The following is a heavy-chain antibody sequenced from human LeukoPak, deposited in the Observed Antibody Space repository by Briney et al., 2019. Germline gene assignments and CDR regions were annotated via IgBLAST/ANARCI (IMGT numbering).Heavy chain of an antibody. CDR1: GGSISSHY. V-gene: IGHV4-59*11. CDR2: IYYSGYT. J-gene: IGHJ4*02. D-gene: IGHD1-7*01. Sequence: SETLSLTCIVYGGSISSHYWSWIRQPPGMGLEWIGYIYYSGYTNYNPSLKSRVTISVDTSENQFSLKLSSVTAADTAVYYCARGFRNFSFYFDYWGQGTLVTLSS. CDR3: ARGFRNFSFYFDY.